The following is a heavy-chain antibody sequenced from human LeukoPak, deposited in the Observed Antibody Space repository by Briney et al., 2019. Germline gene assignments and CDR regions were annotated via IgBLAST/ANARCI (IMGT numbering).Heavy chain of an antibody. Sequence: PSETLSLTCTVSGGSISSSSYYWGWIRQPPGKGLEWIGSIYYSGSTYYNPSLKSRVTISVDTSKNQFSLKLSSVTAADTAVYYCARDPWLRWTGYYFDYWGQGTLVTVSS. CDR1: GGSISSSSYY. D-gene: IGHD5-12*01. J-gene: IGHJ4*02. CDR3: ARDPWLRWTGYYFDY. CDR2: IYYSGST. V-gene: IGHV4-39*07.